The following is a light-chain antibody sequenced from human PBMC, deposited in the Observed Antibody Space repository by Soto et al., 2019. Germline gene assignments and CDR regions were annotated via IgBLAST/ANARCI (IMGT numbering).Light chain of an antibody. J-gene: IGLJ1*01. CDR3: SSYTSTTALV. Sequence: QSVLTQPVSVSGSPGQSITISCTGTSXDVGRYDYVSWYQQHPGKVPKLIISEVSDRPSGVSNRFSGSKSGNTASLTISGLQSEDEADYYCSSYTSTTALVFGSGTKVT. CDR2: EVS. CDR1: SXDVGRYDY. V-gene: IGLV2-14*01.